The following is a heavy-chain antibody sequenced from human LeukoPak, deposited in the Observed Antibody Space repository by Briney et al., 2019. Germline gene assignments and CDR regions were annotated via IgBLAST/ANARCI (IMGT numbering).Heavy chain of an antibody. CDR1: GFTVSSNY. D-gene: IGHD6-13*01. V-gene: IGHV3-7*01. CDR2: IKQDGSEK. J-gene: IGHJ4*02. Sequence: GGSLRLSCAASGFTVSSNYMSWVRQAPGKGLEWVANIKQDGSEKYYVDSVKGRFTISRDNAKNSLYLQMNSLRAEDTAVYYCARRWSSSLNHYFDYWGQGTLVTVSS. CDR3: ARRWSSSLNHYFDY.